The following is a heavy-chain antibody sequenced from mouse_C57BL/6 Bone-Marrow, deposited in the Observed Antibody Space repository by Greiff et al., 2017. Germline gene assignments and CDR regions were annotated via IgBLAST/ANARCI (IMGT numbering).Heavy chain of an antibody. D-gene: IGHD1-1*01. J-gene: IGHJ1*03. CDR3: ARGDYYGSSYEGWYFDV. Sequence: VQLQQSGAELVRPGTSVTVSCKASGYAFTNYLIEWVKQRPGQGLEWIGVINPGSGGTNYNEKFKGKATLTADKSSSTAYMQLSSLTSEDSAVYFCARGDYYGSSYEGWYFDVWGTGTTVTVSS. CDR1: GYAFTNYL. V-gene: IGHV1-54*01. CDR2: INPGSGGT.